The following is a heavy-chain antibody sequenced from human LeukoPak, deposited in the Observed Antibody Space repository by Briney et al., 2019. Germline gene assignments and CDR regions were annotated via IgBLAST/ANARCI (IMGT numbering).Heavy chain of an antibody. J-gene: IGHJ4*02. V-gene: IGHV3-30-3*01. CDR1: GFTFSSYA. CDR3: ASVNYYDSRPKDY. D-gene: IGHD3-22*01. CDR2: ISYDGSNK. Sequence: GGSLRLSCAASGFTFSSYAMHWVRQAPGKGLEWVAVISYDGSNKYYADSVKGRFTISRDNSKNTLYLQMNSLRAEDTAVYYCASVNYYDSRPKDYWGQGTLVTVSS.